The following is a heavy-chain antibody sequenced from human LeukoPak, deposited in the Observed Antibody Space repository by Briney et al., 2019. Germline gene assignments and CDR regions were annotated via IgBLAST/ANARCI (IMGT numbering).Heavy chain of an antibody. Sequence: GESLKISCKGSGYSFTTYWIGWVRQMPGKGLEWMGNIYPGDSDTRYRPSFQGQVTISADKSISTAYLQWSSLKASDTAMYYCARGYCSGGSCYPLYYYYYYGMDVWGQGTTVTVSS. CDR1: GYSFTTYW. CDR2: IYPGDSDT. D-gene: IGHD2-15*01. V-gene: IGHV5-51*01. J-gene: IGHJ6*02. CDR3: ARGYCSGGSCYPLYYYYYYGMDV.